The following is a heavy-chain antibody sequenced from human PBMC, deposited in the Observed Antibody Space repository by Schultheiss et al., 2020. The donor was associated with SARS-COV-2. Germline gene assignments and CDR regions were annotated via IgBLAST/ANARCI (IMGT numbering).Heavy chain of an antibody. CDR3: ARFVVVPAAKTYYYGMDV. CDR2: IYYSGST. Sequence: GSLRLSCTVSGGSISSGSYYWSWIRQPPGKGLEWIGSIYYSGSTYYNPSLKSRVTISVDTSKNQFSLKLSSVTAADTAVYYCARFVVVPAAKTYYYGMDVWGQGTTVTVSS. V-gene: IGHV4-39*01. J-gene: IGHJ6*02. CDR1: GGSISSGSYY. D-gene: IGHD2-2*01.